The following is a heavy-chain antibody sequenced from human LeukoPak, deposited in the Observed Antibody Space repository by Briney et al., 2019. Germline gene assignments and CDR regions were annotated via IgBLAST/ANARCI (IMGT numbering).Heavy chain of an antibody. CDR2: IYYSGST. Sequence: SETLSLTCTVSGGSISSYYWSWIRQPPGKGLEWIGYIYYSGSTNYNPSLKSRVTISVDTSKNQFSLKLSSVTAADTAVYYCARRLAGTFDYWGQGTLVTVSS. CDR1: GGSISSYY. J-gene: IGHJ4*02. V-gene: IGHV4-59*01. CDR3: ARRLAGTFDY. D-gene: IGHD6-13*01.